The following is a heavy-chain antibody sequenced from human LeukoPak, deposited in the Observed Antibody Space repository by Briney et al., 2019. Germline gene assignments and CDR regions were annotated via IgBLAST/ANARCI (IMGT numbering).Heavy chain of an antibody. CDR1: GGSFSGYY. CDR2: IYYSGST. J-gene: IGHJ4*02. Sequence: SETLSLTCAVYGGSFSGYYWSWIRQPPGKGLEWIGSIYYSGSTYYNPSLKSRVTISVDTSKNQFSLKLSSVTAADTAVYYCARLEAEGLVITHWGQGTLVTVSS. D-gene: IGHD3/OR15-3a*01. CDR3: ARLEAEGLVITH. V-gene: IGHV4-34*01.